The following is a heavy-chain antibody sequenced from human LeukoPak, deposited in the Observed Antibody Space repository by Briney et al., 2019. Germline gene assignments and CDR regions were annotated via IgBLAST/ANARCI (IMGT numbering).Heavy chain of an antibody. V-gene: IGHV1-18*01. D-gene: IGHD3-16*01. Sequence: ASVKVSCKASGYTFTNNAITWGRKPPRQGLELVGWISSYDVIRNDPQKYQRRVTMTTDTSTSTAYMGLRSLRFDDTAVYYCARGGGGRGGWFDPWGGGGLVGVSS. CDR2: ISSYDVIR. J-gene: IGHJ5*02. CDR1: GYTFTNNA. CDR3: ARGGGGRGGWFDP.